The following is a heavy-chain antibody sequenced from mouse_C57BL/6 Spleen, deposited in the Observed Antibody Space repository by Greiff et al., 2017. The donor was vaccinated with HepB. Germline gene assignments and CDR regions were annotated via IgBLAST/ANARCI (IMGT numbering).Heavy chain of an antibody. D-gene: IGHD2-1*01. CDR2: IYPGSGST. V-gene: IGHV1-55*01. CDR3: ARGEDYYGNYDYAMDY. CDR1: GYTFTSYW. Sequence: QVQLKQSGAELVKPGASVKMSCKASGYTFTSYWITWVKQRPGQGLEWIGDIYPGSGSTNYKEKFKSKATLTVDTSSSTAYMQLSSLTSEDSAVYYCARGEDYYGNYDYAMDYWGQGTSVTVSS. J-gene: IGHJ4*01.